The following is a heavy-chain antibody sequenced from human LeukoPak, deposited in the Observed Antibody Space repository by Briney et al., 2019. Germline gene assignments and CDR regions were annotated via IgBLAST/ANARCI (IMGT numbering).Heavy chain of an antibody. V-gene: IGHV4-59*01. CDR1: GGSISSYF. J-gene: IGHJ4*02. CDR2: IYYSGST. CDR3: ALGDYGGNDYFDY. Sequence: SETLSLTCTVSGGSISSYFWSWIRQPPGKGLEWIGYIYYSGSTNYNPSLKSRVTISVDTSKNQFSLKLSSVNAADTAVYYCALGDYGGNDYFDYWGQGTLVTVSS. D-gene: IGHD3-16*01.